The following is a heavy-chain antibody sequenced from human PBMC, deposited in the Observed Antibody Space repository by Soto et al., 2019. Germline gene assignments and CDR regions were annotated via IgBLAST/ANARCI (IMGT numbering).Heavy chain of an antibody. CDR3: ARSGGNGVYYYMDV. CDR1: GGSISSSSYY. Sequence: PSETLSLTCTVSGGSISSSSYYWGWIRQPPGKGLEWIGSIYYSGSTYYNTSLKSRVTISVDTSKNQFSLKLSSVTAADTAVYFCARSGGNGVYYYMDVWGQGTTVTVSS. CDR2: IYYSGST. V-gene: IGHV4-39*01. J-gene: IGHJ6*02. D-gene: IGHD1-1*01.